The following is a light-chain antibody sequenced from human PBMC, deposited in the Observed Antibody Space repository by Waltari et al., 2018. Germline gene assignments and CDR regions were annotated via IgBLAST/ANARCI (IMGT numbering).Light chain of an antibody. CDR3: SSYTASSTWV. J-gene: IGLJ3*02. Sequence: QSALTQPASVSGSPGQSITISCIGTSSDIGDYNYVSWYQQHVGKAPTLMIYDVTQRHSGVSYRLSGSKSGNTASLTISGLQAEDEADYYCSSYTASSTWVFGGGTKLTVL. CDR2: DVT. V-gene: IGLV2-14*01. CDR1: SSDIGDYNY.